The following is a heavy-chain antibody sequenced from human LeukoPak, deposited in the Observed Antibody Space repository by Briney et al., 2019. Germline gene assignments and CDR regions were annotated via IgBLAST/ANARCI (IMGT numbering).Heavy chain of an antibody. J-gene: IGHJ4*02. CDR3: ARGLGSSGYYPRKYFDY. CDR2: INHSGST. D-gene: IGHD3-22*01. Sequence: SETLSLTCTVSGGSISSYYWSWIRQPPGKGLEWIGEINHSGSTNYNPSLKSRVTISVDTSKNQFSLKLSSVTAADTAVYYCARGLGSSGYYPRKYFDYWGQGTLVTVSS. V-gene: IGHV4-34*01. CDR1: GGSISSYY.